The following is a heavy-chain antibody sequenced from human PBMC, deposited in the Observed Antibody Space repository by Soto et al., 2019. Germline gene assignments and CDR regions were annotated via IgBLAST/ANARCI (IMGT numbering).Heavy chain of an antibody. D-gene: IGHD3-22*01. V-gene: IGHV1-46*01. J-gene: IGHJ4*02. CDR1: GYTFTSYY. CDR3: ARERRYYESSPQPSFDY. CDR2: INPSGGST. Sequence: GASVKVSCKASGYTFTSYYMHWVRQAPGQGLEWMGIINPSGGSTSYAQKFQGRVTMTRDTSTSTVYMELSSLRSEDTAVYYCARERRYYESSPQPSFDYWGQGTLVTVSS.